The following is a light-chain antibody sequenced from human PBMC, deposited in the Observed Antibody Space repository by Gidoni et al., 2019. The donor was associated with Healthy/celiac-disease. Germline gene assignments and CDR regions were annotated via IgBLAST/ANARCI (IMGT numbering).Light chain of an antibody. J-gene: IGKJ1*01. V-gene: IGKV1-27*01. CDR1: QGMSNY. CDR3: QQYNSALQT. Sequence: DIQMTQSPSSLSASVGDRVTISCRASQGMSNYLAWYQQKPGKVPKLLIYAASTLQSGVPSRFSGSGSGTDFTLTISSLQPEDVATYYCQQYNSALQTFGQGTKVEIK. CDR2: AAS.